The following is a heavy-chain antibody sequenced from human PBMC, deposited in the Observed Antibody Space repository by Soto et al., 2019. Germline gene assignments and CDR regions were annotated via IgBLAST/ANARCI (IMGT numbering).Heavy chain of an antibody. Sequence: SQTLSLTCAISGDSVSSNSAAWNWIRQSPPRGLEWLGRTYYRSKWYNDYAVSVKSRITINPDTSKNQFSLQLNSVTPEDTAVYYCVRGGYSSSWERLDPWGQGTLVTVSS. J-gene: IGHJ5*02. CDR2: TYYRSKWYN. D-gene: IGHD4-4*01. V-gene: IGHV6-1*01. CDR3: VRGGYSSSWERLDP. CDR1: GDSVSSNSAA.